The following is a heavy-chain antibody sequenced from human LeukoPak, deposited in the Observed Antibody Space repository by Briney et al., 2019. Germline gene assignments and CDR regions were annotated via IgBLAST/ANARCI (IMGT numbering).Heavy chain of an antibody. CDR1: GFTFSSYA. Sequence: GGSLRLFCAACGFTFSSYAMHWVRQAPGKGLELVAVISYDGSNKYYADSVKGRFTISRDNSKNTLYLQMNSLRAEETAVYYCASPLRGYWGQGTLVTVSS. V-gene: IGHV3-30-3*01. CDR3: ASPLRGY. CDR2: ISYDGSNK. D-gene: IGHD2-8*01. J-gene: IGHJ4*02.